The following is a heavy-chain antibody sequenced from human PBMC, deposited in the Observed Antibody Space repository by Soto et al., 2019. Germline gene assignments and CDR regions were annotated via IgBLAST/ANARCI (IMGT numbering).Heavy chain of an antibody. CDR2: IDPSDSYT. CDR1: GYSFTSYW. V-gene: IGHV5-10-1*01. J-gene: IGHJ6*02. Sequence: GESLKISCKGSGYSFTSYWISWVRQMPGKGLEWMGRIDPSDSYTNYSPSFQGHVTISADKSISTAYLQWSSLKASDTAMYYCARHPLLITIFGVVIASYGMDVWGQGTTVTVSS. D-gene: IGHD3-3*01. CDR3: ARHPLLITIFGVVIASYGMDV.